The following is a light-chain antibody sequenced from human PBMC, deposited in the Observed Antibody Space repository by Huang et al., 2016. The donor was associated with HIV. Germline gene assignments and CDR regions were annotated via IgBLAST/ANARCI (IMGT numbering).Light chain of an antibody. Sequence: EIAMTQSPATLYVSPGERVTLSCRASQSVSSNLAWYQQKPGQAPRLLLYGASTRATDIPARLSGSGSGTEFTLTISILQSEDFAFYCCQQYNNWPPVDTFGQGTKLEIK. CDR2: GAS. CDR1: QSVSSN. V-gene: IGKV3-15*01. J-gene: IGKJ2*01. CDR3: QQYNNWPPVDT.